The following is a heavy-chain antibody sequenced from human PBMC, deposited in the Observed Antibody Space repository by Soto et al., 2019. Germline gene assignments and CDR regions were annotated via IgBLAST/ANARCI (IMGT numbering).Heavy chain of an antibody. CDR1: GGPFISCA. CDR3: ARAEVDLVQAAIERAFDI. D-gene: IGHD2-2*01. V-gene: IGHV1-69*13. Sequence: SVKVSCNASGGPFISCASSWVRQAPGQGLEWMGGIIPIFGTANYAQKFQCRVTITADESTSTAYMELSSLRSEDTAVYYCARAEVDLVQAAIERAFDIWGQGTMVIVSS. J-gene: IGHJ3*02. CDR2: IIPIFGTA.